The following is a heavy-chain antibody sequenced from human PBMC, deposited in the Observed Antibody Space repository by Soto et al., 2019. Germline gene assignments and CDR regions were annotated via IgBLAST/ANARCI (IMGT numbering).Heavy chain of an antibody. CDR2: IWYDGSNK. V-gene: IGHV3-33*01. Sequence: PGGSLRLSCAASGFTFSSYGMHWVRQAPGKGLEWVAVIWYDGSNKYYAESVKGRFTISRDNSKNTLYLQMNNLRAEDTAVYYCARDSHVGSGWQLTADYRGQGTLVTVSS. D-gene: IGHD6-19*01. CDR3: ARDSHVGSGWQLTADY. J-gene: IGHJ4*02. CDR1: GFTFSSYG.